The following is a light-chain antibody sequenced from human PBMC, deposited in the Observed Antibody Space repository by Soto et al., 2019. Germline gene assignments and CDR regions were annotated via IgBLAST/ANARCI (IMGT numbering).Light chain of an antibody. V-gene: IGLV2-14*01. CDR2: EVT. CDR3: SSYTKTTYV. Sequence: QSVLTQPASVSGSPGQSITISCTGTTTYVGGYNYVSWYQQHPGKAPKLMIYEVTYRPSGVSNRFSGSKSGSTTSLTISGLQAEDEADYFCSSYTKTTYVFVTGNKLTVL. J-gene: IGLJ1*01. CDR1: TTYVGGYNY.